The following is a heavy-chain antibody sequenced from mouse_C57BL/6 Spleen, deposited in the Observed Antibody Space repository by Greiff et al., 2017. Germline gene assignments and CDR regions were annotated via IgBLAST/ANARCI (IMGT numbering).Heavy chain of an antibody. J-gene: IGHJ3*01. CDR2: ISSGGDYI. CDR3: TRDSAQTAFAY. D-gene: IGHD3-2*02. Sequence: EVKLVESGEGLVKPGGSLKLSCAASGFTFSSYAMSWVRQTPEKRLEWVAYISSGGDYIYYADTVKGLFTISRDNARNTLYLQMSSLKSEDTAMYYCTRDSAQTAFAYWGQGTLVTVSA. CDR1: GFTFSSYA. V-gene: IGHV5-9-1*02.